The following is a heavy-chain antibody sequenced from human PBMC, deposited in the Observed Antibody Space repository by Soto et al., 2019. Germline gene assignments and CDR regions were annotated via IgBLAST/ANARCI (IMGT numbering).Heavy chain of an antibody. Sequence: QVQLVQSGAEVKKPGSSVKVSCKASGVTFSSYAISWVRQAPGQGLEWMGGIIPIFGTANYAQKFQGRVTITADKSTSTAYMELSSLRSEDTAVYYCAGAGKTGTYYYYYGMDVWGQGTTVTVSS. CDR2: IIPIFGTA. D-gene: IGHD1-1*01. V-gene: IGHV1-69*06. CDR1: GVTFSSYA. CDR3: AGAGKTGTYYYYYGMDV. J-gene: IGHJ6*02.